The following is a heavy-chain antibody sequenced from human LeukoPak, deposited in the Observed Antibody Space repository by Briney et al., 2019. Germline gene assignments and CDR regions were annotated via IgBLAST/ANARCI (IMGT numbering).Heavy chain of an antibody. CDR1: GGSFSGYY. V-gene: IGHV4-34*01. CDR3: ASTVVVPAATLGSNYMDV. Sequence: SETLSLTCAVYGGSFSGYYWSWIRQPPGKGLEWIGEINHSGSTNYNPSLKSRVPISVETSKNQFSLKLSSVTAADTAVYYCASTVVVPAATLGSNYMDVWGKGTTVTISS. CDR2: INHSGST. D-gene: IGHD2-2*01. J-gene: IGHJ6*03.